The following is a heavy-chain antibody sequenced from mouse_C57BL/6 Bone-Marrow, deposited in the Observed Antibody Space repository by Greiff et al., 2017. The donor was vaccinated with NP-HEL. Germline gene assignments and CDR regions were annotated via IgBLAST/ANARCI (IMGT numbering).Heavy chain of an antibody. CDR3: AVRGWFAY. CDR2: IHPSDSDP. CDR1: GYTFTSYW. V-gene: IGHV1-74*01. J-gene: IGHJ3*01. Sequence: VQLQQSGAELVKPGASVKVSCKASGYTFTSYWLHWVKQRPGQALEWIGSIHPSDSDPNYNQKFKGKATLTVDKSSSTAYMQLSSLTSEDSAVYYCAVRGWFAYWGQGTLVTVSA.